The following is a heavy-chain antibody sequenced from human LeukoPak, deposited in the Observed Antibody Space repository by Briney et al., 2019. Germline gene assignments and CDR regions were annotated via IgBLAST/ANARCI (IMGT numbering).Heavy chain of an antibody. CDR1: GFTFSTYG. CDR3: ARDRGAARRLNPRGAASYYFDY. J-gene: IGHJ4*02. D-gene: IGHD6-6*01. Sequence: PGGSLRLSCAASGFTFSTYGMTWVRQTPGTGLEWGSSICSSGATTYYADSVKGRFTISRDNSQNTLYLQMNSLRAEDTAVYYCARDRGAARRLNPRGAASYYFDYWGQGTLVTVSS. CDR2: ICSSGATT. V-gene: IGHV3-23*01.